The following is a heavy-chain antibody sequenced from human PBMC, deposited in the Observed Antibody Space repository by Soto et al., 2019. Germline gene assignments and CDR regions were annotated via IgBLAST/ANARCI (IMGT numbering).Heavy chain of an antibody. CDR1: GFTFSSYA. CDR3: AKESSGQTSINWFDP. Sequence: GGSLRLSCAASGFTFSSYAMSWVRQAPGKGPEWVSAISGSGGSTYYADSVKGRFTISRDNSKNTLYLQMNSLRAEDTAVYYCAKESSGQTSINWFDPWGQGTLVTVSS. D-gene: IGHD3-22*01. V-gene: IGHV3-23*01. J-gene: IGHJ5*02. CDR2: ISGSGGST.